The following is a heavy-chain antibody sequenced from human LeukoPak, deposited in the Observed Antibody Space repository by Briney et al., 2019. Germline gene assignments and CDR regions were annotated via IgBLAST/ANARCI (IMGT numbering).Heavy chain of an antibody. CDR1: GFSFSSYS. D-gene: IGHD3-10*01. CDR2: VSGGSDYI. CDR3: ASLGGGSGSSHNPLVDH. J-gene: IGHJ4*02. V-gene: IGHV3-21*01. Sequence: GGSLRLSCAAPGFSFSSYSMNWVRQAPGKGLEWVSSVSGGSDYIYYADSVKGRFTISRDNAINSLYLQMNSLRAEDTAVYYCASLGGGSGSSHNPLVDHWGQGTLVTVSS.